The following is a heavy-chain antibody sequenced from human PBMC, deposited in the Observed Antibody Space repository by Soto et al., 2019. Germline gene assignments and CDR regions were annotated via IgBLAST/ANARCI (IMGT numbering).Heavy chain of an antibody. Sequence: GGSLRLSCTASGFMFGRYWMTWVRDVPGKGLQWVANIKRDGSEKYYVDFVKGRFTISRDNADNSVFLDMNNLRVDDTATYYCARVRATDYEIDYWGQGALVTVSS. V-gene: IGHV3-7*03. J-gene: IGHJ4*02. D-gene: IGHD4-17*01. CDR3: ARVRATDYEIDY. CDR1: GFMFGRYW. CDR2: IKRDGSEK.